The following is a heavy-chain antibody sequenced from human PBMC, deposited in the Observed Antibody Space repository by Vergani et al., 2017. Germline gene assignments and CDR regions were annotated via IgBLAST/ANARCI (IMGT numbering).Heavy chain of an antibody. V-gene: IGHV3-20*01. CDR3: ARGGLYSFYYFMNV. Sequence: EVELVDSGGKVVRPGGSLRLPCVASGFRFDQFGMMWVRQSPGKGPEWVAGISFNGLTVGYSESVEGRFTISRDNSKKSLFLQMSNVRAEYTASYHCARGGLYSFYYFMNVWGNGTTVKVSS. D-gene: IGHD2/OR15-2a*01. CDR1: GFRFDQFG. CDR2: ISFNGLTV. J-gene: IGHJ6*03.